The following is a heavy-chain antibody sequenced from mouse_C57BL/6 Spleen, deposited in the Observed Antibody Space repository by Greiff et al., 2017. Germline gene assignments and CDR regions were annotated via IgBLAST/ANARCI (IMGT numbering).Heavy chain of an antibody. D-gene: IGHD2-5*01. V-gene: IGHV1-52*01. CDR3: ARTYSNHWYFDV. J-gene: IGHJ1*03. CDR2: IDPSDSET. Sequence: QVQLKQPGAELVRPGSSVKLSCKASGYTFTSYWMHWVKQRPIQGLEWIGNIDPSDSETHYNQKFKDKATLTVDKSSSTAYMQLSSLTSEDSAVYYCARTYSNHWYFDVWGTGTTVTVSS. CDR1: GYTFTSYW.